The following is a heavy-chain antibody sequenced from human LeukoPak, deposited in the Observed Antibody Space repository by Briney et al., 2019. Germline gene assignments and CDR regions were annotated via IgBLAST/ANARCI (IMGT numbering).Heavy chain of an antibody. CDR1: GYTFTSYD. Sequence: ASVKVSCKASGYTFTSYDINWVRQATGQGLEWMGWMNPNSGNTGYAQKFQGRVTMTRNTSISSAYMELSSLRSEDTAVYYCARARIFGVVIRYYYYGMDVWGQGTTVTVSS. J-gene: IGHJ6*02. CDR2: MNPNSGNT. CDR3: ARARIFGVVIRYYYYGMDV. V-gene: IGHV1-8*01. D-gene: IGHD3-3*01.